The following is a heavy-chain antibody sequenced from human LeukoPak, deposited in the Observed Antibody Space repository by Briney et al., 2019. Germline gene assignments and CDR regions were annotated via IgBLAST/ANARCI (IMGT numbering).Heavy chain of an antibody. CDR3: ARESTSWYFDL. V-gene: IGHV3-53*01. J-gene: IGHJ2*01. CDR1: GFTVSSNY. D-gene: IGHD2-2*01. Sequence: GGSLRLSCAASGFTVSSNYMSWVRQAPGKGLEWVSVIYSGGSAYYADSVKGRFTISRDNSKNTLYLQMNSLRAEDTAVYYCARESTSWYFDLWGRGTLVTVSS. CDR2: IYSGGSA.